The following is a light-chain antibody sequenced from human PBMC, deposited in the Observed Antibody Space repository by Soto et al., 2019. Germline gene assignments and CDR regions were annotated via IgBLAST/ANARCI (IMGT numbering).Light chain of an antibody. CDR2: DVS. Sequence: QSALTQPASVSGSPGQSITISCTGTSSDVGAYNYVSWYQQHPGKAPKIMIYDVSNRPSGVSNRFSGSKSGNTASLTISGLQAEDEADYYCTSYTTGSTLVFGTGTKLTVL. V-gene: IGLV2-14*03. J-gene: IGLJ1*01. CDR3: TSYTTGSTLV. CDR1: SSDVGAYNY.